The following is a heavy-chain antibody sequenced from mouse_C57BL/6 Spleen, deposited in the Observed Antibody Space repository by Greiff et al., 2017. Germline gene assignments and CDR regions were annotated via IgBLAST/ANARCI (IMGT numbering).Heavy chain of an antibody. Sequence: QVQLQQSGAELARPGASVKMSCKASGYTFTSYTMHWVKQRPGQGLEWIGYINPSSGYTKYNQKFKDKATLTADKSSSTAYMQLSSLTSEDSAVXYCARGEYDYPGSLADWGQGTLVTVSA. CDR1: GYTFTSYT. V-gene: IGHV1-4*01. J-gene: IGHJ3*01. CDR3: ARGEYDYPGSLAD. D-gene: IGHD2-4*01. CDR2: INPSSGYT.